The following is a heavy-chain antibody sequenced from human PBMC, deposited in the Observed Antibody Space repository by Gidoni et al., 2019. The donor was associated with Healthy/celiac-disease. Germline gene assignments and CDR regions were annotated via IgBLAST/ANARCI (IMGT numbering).Heavy chain of an antibody. CDR3: VKATLAAPLYYMDV. CDR1: GFTFSSYA. J-gene: IGHJ6*03. CDR2: ISSNGGST. Sequence: EVQLVESGGGLVQPGGSLRLSCSASGFTFSSYAMHWVRQAPGKGLEYVSAISSNGGSTYYADSVKGRLTISRDNSKNTLYLQTSSLRAEDTAVYYCVKATLAAPLYYMDVWGKGATVTVSS. V-gene: IGHV3-64D*09. D-gene: IGHD6-13*01.